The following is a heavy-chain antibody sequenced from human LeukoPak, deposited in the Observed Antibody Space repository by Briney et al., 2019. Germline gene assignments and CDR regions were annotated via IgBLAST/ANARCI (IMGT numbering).Heavy chain of an antibody. V-gene: IGHV6-1*01. J-gene: IGHJ4*02. D-gene: IGHD6-19*01. Sequence: SQTLSLTCAISGDSVSSNSAAWNWIRQSPSRGLEWLGRAYYRSKWYNDYAVSVKSRITINPDTSKNQFSLQLNSVTPEDTAVYYCARALRYSSGWALDYWGQGTLVTVSS. CDR3: ARALRYSSGWALDY. CDR2: AYYRSKWYN. CDR1: GDSVSSNSAA.